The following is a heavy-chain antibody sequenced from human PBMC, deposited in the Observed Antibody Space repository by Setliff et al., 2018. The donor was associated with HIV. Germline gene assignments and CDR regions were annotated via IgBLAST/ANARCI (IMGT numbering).Heavy chain of an antibody. V-gene: IGHV4-38-2*01. CDR3: ARNHYYGSGKNRWFDP. CDR1: GYPIDSGFY. Sequence: SETLSLTCAVYGYPIDSGFYWGWIRQTPGKGLEWIASSYHTGSKYYNPSPKRRVTISVDTSKNQFSLKLTSVTAADTAVYYCARNHYYGSGKNRWFDPWGQGMLVTVSS. D-gene: IGHD3-10*01. J-gene: IGHJ5*02. CDR2: SYHTGSK.